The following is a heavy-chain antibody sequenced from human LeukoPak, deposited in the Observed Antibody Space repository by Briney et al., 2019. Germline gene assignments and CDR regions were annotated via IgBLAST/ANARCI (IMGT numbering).Heavy chain of an antibody. D-gene: IGHD3-10*01. J-gene: IGHJ4*02. Sequence: GGSLRLSCAASGFTFSSYAMSWVRQAPGKGLEWVSAISGSGGGTYYADSVKGRFTISRDNSKSTLYLQMNSLRAEDTAVYYCAKDGYYGSGSYPGYWGQGTLVTVSS. V-gene: IGHV3-23*01. CDR2: ISGSGGGT. CDR3: AKDGYYGSGSYPGY. CDR1: GFTFSSYA.